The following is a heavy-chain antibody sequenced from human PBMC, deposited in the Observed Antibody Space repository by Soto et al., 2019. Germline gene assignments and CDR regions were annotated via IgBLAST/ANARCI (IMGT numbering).Heavy chain of an antibody. Sequence: QVQLQESGPGLVKPSETLSLTCTVSGGSISSYYWSWIRQPPRKGLEWIGYIYYSGSTNYNPSLKSRVTISVDTSKNQFSLKLSSVTAADTAVYYCASRYGGTLDFWGQGTLVTVSS. CDR1: GGSISSYY. D-gene: IGHD4-17*01. CDR3: ASRYGGTLDF. CDR2: IYYSGST. V-gene: IGHV4-59*08. J-gene: IGHJ4*02.